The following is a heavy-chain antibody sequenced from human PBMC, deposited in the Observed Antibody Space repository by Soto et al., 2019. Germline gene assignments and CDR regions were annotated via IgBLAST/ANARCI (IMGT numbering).Heavy chain of an antibody. D-gene: IGHD6-13*01. J-gene: IGHJ6*02. Sequence: PGESLKISCKGSGYTFTNYWIDWVRQMPGKGLEWMGIIYPGDSNTKYSPSFQGQVTISADKSTSTAFLQWSTLKASDTAMYYCARHLGSPDYYSGMDVWGQGTTVTVSS. V-gene: IGHV5-51*01. CDR2: IYPGDSNT. CDR1: GYTFTNYW. CDR3: ARHLGSPDYYSGMDV.